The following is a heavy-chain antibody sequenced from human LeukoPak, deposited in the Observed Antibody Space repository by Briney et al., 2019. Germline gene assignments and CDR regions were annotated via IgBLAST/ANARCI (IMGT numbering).Heavy chain of an antibody. CDR3: AILISGY. CDR2: INHSGST. J-gene: IGHJ4*02. CDR1: GGSFSGCY. V-gene: IGHV4-34*01. Sequence: SETLSLTCAVYGGSFSGCYWSWIRQPPRKGLEWIEEINHSGSTNYNPSLKSRVTISVDTSKNQFSLKLSSVTAADTAVYYCAILISGYWGQGTLVTVSS. D-gene: IGHD3-10*01.